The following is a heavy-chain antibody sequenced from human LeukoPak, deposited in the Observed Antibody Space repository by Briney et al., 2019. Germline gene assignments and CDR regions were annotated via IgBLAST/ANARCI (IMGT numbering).Heavy chain of an antibody. D-gene: IGHD3-10*01. CDR1: GFTVSSNY. V-gene: IGHV3-23*01. Sequence: PGGSLRLSCAASGFTVSSNYMSWVRQAPGKGLEGVSAISGSGVSTYSADSVKGRFTISRDNSKNTLYLQMNSLRAEDTAVYYCAKIHYGSGSLLDYWGQGTLVTVSS. CDR3: AKIHYGSGSLLDY. CDR2: ISGSGVST. J-gene: IGHJ4*02.